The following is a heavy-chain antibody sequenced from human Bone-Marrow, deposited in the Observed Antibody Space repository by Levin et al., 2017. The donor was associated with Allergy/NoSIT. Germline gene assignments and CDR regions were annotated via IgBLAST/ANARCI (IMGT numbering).Heavy chain of an antibody. Sequence: ASVKVSCKASGYTFSKYGISWVRQAPGQGLEWMGWISAYNGDTNYTQNFKGRVTMTTDTSTSTAYMELRSLRSDDTAIYYCARTGDYSGSGSYNSWGQGILVTVSS. CDR2: ISAYNGDT. V-gene: IGHV1-18*01. CDR1: GYTFSKYG. J-gene: IGHJ4*02. D-gene: IGHD3-10*01. CDR3: ARTGDYSGSGSYNS.